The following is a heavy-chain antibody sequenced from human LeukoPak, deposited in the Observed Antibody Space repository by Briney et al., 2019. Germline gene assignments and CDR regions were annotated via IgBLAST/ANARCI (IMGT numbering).Heavy chain of an antibody. J-gene: IGHJ4*02. CDR3: AREYYYDNYFDY. CDR1: GFSFSSYW. D-gene: IGHD3-22*01. Sequence: PGGSLRLSCAASGFSFSSYWMHWVRQAPGKGLVWVSRINSEGRSTTYADSVKGRFTISRDNAKNTLYLQMNSLRAEDTAVYYCAREYYYDNYFDYWGQGTLVTVSS. V-gene: IGHV3-74*03. CDR2: INSEGRST.